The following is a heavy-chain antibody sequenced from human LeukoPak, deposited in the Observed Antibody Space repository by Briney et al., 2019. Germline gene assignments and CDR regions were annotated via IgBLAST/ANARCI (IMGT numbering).Heavy chain of an antibody. CDR2: ISSSSSYI. D-gene: IGHD3-3*01. CDR1: GFTFSSYS. CDR3: ARARITIFGVAHAFDI. J-gene: IGHJ3*02. V-gene: IGHV3-21*01. Sequence: PGGSLRLSCAASGFTFSSYSMNWVRQAPGKGLEWVSSISSSSSYIYYADSVKGRFTISRDNAKNSLYLQMNSLRAGDTAVYYCARARITIFGVAHAFDIWGQGTMVTVSS.